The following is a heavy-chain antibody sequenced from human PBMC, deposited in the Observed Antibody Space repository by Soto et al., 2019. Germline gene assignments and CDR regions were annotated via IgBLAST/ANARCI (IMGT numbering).Heavy chain of an antibody. CDR1: GFTFSSYW. Sequence: PGGSLRLSCAASGFTFSSYWMHWVRQAPGKGLVWVSRINSDGSSTSYADSVKGRFTISRDNAKNTLYLQMNSLRAEDTAVYYCASLSGYYIPPLDYWGQGTLVTVSS. D-gene: IGHD3-3*01. J-gene: IGHJ4*02. CDR2: INSDGSST. V-gene: IGHV3-74*01. CDR3: ASLSGYYIPPLDY.